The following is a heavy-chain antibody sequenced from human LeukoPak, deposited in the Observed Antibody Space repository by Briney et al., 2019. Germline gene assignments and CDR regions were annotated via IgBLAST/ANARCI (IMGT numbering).Heavy chain of an antibody. CDR1: GGSISSYY. CDR2: IYNSGST. J-gene: IGHJ3*02. CDR3: ARGNGYYDSSGYYSVDTFDI. V-gene: IGHV4-59*01. Sequence: SETLSLTCTVSGGSISSYYWSWLRQPPGKGLEWIGHIYNSGSTIYNPSLKSRVTISIDTSKNQFSLKLPSVTAADTAVFYCARGNGYYDSSGYYSVDTFDIWGQGTMVTVSS. D-gene: IGHD3-22*01.